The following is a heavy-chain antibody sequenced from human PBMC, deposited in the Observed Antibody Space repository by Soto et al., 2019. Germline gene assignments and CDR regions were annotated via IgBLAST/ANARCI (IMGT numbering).Heavy chain of an antibody. Sequence: GESLKISCKVSGYTFSTYWIDWVRQMPGKGLEWMGIIYPGDSDTRYSPSSQGQVTMSVDKSIGTAYLQWTSLKASDTAMYYCTRHGGGMDVWGQGTTVTVSS. V-gene: IGHV5-51*01. CDR1: GYTFSTYW. CDR2: IYPGDSDT. J-gene: IGHJ6*02. CDR3: TRHGGGMDV.